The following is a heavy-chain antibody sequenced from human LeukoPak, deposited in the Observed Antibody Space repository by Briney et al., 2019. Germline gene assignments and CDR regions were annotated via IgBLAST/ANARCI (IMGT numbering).Heavy chain of an antibody. Sequence: GESLKISCKGSGYSFTSYWIGWVRQMPGKGLEWMGIIYPGGGSTRSAQKFQGRVTMTRDTSTTTVYMDLSSLRSEDTAVYYCAREGVSFGMLDYWGQGTLVTVSS. CDR1: GYSFTSYW. CDR3: AREGVSFGMLDY. J-gene: IGHJ4*02. CDR2: IYPGGGST. D-gene: IGHD5-18*01. V-gene: IGHV1-46*01.